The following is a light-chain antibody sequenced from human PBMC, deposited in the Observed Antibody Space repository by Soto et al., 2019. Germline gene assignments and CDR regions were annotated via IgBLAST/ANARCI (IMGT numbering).Light chain of an antibody. CDR2: DAS. V-gene: IGKV3-11*01. CDR3: QQRSNWPLT. J-gene: IGKJ4*01. CDR1: QSVSSY. Sequence: EIGLTQSPATLSLSPGERATLSCRASQSVSSYLAWYQQKPGQAPRLLIYDASNRATGIPARFSGSGSGTDLTLTISSLEPEDFAVYYCQQRSNWPLTFGGGTKVEIK.